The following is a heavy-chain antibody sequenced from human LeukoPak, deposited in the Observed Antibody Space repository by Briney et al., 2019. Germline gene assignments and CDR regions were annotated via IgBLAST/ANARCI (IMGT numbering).Heavy chain of an antibody. J-gene: IGHJ4*02. V-gene: IGHV3-9*01. CDR2: ISWNSGNK. Sequence: PGGSLRLSCAASGFTFDDYAMHWVRQAPGEGLEWVSGISWNSGNKGYADSVKGRFTIYRDNAKNSLYLQMNSLRAEDTALYYCAKDMGYSNYLKSFDYWGQGTLVTVSS. CDR3: AKDMGYSNYLKSFDY. D-gene: IGHD4-11*01. CDR1: GFTFDDYA.